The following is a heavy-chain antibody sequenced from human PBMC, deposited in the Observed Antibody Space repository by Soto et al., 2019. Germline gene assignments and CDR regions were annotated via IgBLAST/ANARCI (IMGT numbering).Heavy chain of an antibody. CDR3: ARPGGYSYGDAFDI. J-gene: IGHJ3*02. CDR2: IYPGDSDT. Sequence: PGESLKISCMGSGYNVSTWHNFTSYWIAWVRQMPGEGLEWMGIIYPGDSDTRYSPSFQGQVTISADKSINSVYLQWSSLKASETAMYYCARPGGYSYGDAFDIWGQGTMVTVSS. V-gene: IGHV5-51*01. CDR1: GYNVSTWHNFTSYW. D-gene: IGHD5-18*01.